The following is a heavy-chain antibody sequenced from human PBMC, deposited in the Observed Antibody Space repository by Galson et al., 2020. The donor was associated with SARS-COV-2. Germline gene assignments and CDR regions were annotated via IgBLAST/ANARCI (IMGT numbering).Heavy chain of an antibody. D-gene: IGHD6-6*01. Sequence: ETSETLSLTCTVSGGSISSGGYYWSWIRQHPGKGLEWIGYIYYSGSTYYNPSLKSRVTISVDTSKNQFSLKLSSVTAADTAVYYCARCEYSSSGTAFDYWGQGTLVTVSS. CDR2: IYYSGST. J-gene: IGHJ4*02. CDR1: GGSISSGGYY. CDR3: ARCEYSSSGTAFDY. V-gene: IGHV4-31*03.